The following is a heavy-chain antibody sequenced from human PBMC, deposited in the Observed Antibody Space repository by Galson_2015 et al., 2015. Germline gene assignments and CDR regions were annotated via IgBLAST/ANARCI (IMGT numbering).Heavy chain of an antibody. CDR3: ARGGIFGVVINYCIDV. D-gene: IGHD3-3*01. V-gene: IGHV3-33*01. CDR2: IWYDGSNK. J-gene: IGHJ6*02. Sequence: SLRLSCAASGFTFSSYGMHWVRQAPGKGLEWVAVIWYDGSNKYYADSVKGRFTISRDNSKNTLYLQMNSLRAEDTAVYYCARGGIFGVVINYCIDVWGQATTVTVSS. CDR1: GFTFSSYG.